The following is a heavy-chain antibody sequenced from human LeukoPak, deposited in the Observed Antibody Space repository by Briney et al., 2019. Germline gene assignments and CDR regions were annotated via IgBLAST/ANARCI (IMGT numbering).Heavy chain of an antibody. J-gene: IGHJ4*02. Sequence: ASVKVSCKASGGTFSSYAISWVRQAPGQGLEWMGGIIPIFGTANYAQKFQGRVTITTDESTSTAYMELSSLGSEDTAVYYCARGHYYDSSGYYYYDYWGQGTLVTVSS. CDR2: IIPIFGTA. CDR3: ARGHYYDSSGYYYYDY. D-gene: IGHD3-22*01. V-gene: IGHV1-69*05. CDR1: GGTFSSYA.